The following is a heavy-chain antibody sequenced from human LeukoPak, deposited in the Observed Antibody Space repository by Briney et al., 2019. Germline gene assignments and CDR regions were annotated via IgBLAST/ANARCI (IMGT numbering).Heavy chain of an antibody. V-gene: IGHV3-74*01. J-gene: IGHJ4*02. Sequence: GGSLRLSCAASGFTFSSHWMHWVRQPPGKGLLWVSRINSDGSSTFYADSVKGRFTISRDNSKNTLYLQMNSLRAEDTAVYYCARDSSGPAWGQGTLVTVSS. CDR3: ARDSSGPA. CDR2: INSDGSST. CDR1: GFTFSSHW. D-gene: IGHD6-19*01.